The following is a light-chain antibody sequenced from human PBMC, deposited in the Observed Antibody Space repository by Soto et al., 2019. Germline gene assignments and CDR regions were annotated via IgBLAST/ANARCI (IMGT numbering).Light chain of an antibody. CDR2: GAS. CDR3: QQYNNWPPNT. J-gene: IGKJ5*01. CDR1: QRVYSN. V-gene: IGKV3-15*01. Sequence: EILMTQSPDTLSVSPGERATLSCRASQRVYSNLAWYQQRPGQAPRLLIYGASTRATGVPGRFSGRECGTEVTPAISSLQSEDFAVYYCQQYNNWPPNTFGQGTRPEMK.